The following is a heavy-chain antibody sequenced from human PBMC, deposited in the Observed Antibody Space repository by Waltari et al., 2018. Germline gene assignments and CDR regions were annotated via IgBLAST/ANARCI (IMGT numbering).Heavy chain of an antibody. J-gene: IGHJ5*02. CDR1: GYTFTGYY. CDR2: INPNSGGT. CDR3: AHGGCSSTSCYLNWFDP. V-gene: IGHV1-2*02. D-gene: IGHD2-2*01. Sequence: QVQLVQSGAEVKKPGASVKVSCKASGYTFTGYYMHWVRQAPGQGLEWMGWINPNSGGTNYAQKFQGRVTMTRDTSISTAYMELSRLRSDDTAVYYCAHGGCSSTSCYLNWFDPWGQGTLVTVSS.